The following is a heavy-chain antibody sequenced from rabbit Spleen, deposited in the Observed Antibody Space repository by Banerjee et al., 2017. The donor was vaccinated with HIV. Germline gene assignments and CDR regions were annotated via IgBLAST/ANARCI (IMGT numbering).Heavy chain of an antibody. CDR2: IDTGSRDFT. D-gene: IGHD8-1*01. Sequence: QEQLEESGGGLVKPEGSLTLTCTASGVSFNNYNFMCWVRQAPGKGLEWIACIDTGSRDFTYYASWAKGRFTISKTSSTTVTLQMTSLTAADTATYFCARDTGSSFSTYGMDLWGPGTLVTVS. CDR3: ARDTGSSFSTYGMDL. J-gene: IGHJ6*01. CDR1: GVSFNNYNF. V-gene: IGHV1S45*01.